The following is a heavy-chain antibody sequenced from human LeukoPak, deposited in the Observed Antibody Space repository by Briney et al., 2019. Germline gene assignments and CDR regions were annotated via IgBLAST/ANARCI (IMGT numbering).Heavy chain of an antibody. CDR3: ASYCGGACYWVDY. CDR2: ISSSGSTI. V-gene: IGHV3-48*03. CDR1: GFTFSSYE. D-gene: IGHD2-21*02. Sequence: GGSLRLSCAASGFTFSSYEMNWVRQAPGKGLEWVSYISSSGSTIYYADSVEGRFTISRDNAKNSLYLQMNSLRAEDTAVYYCASYCGGACYWVDYWGQGTLVTVSS. J-gene: IGHJ4*02.